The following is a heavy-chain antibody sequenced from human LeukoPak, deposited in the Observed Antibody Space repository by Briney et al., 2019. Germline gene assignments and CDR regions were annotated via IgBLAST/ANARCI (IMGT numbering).Heavy chain of an antibody. CDR2: INHRGST. V-gene: IGHV4-34*01. D-gene: IGHD2-21*01. CDR3: ARDARRPFGGERYYFDY. Sequence: SETLSLTCAVYGGSFSGYYWGWIRHPPGKGLGWIGEINHRGSTNYNPSLKSRVTISVDTSKNQFSLKVSSAPAADTAVYHRARDARRPFGGERYYFDYWGQGTLVTVSS. CDR1: GGSFSGYY. J-gene: IGHJ4*02.